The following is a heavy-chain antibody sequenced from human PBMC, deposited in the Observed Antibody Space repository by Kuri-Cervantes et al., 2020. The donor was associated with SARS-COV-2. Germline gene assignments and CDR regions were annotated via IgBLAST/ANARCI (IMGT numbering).Heavy chain of an antibody. CDR3: ARRSRKGYAFDI. CDR1: GGSISSYY. V-gene: IGHV4-59*08. J-gene: IGHJ3*02. CDR2: IYYSGST. Sequence: SETLSLTCTVSGGSISSYYWSWIRQPPGKGLEWIGYIYYSGSTNYNPSLKSRVTMSLDTSENQFSLKLSSVTAADTAVYYCARRSRKGYAFDIWGQGTMVTVSS.